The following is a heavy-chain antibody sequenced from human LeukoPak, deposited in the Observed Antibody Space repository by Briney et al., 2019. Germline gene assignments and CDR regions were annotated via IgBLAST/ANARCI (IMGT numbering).Heavy chain of an antibody. V-gene: IGHV3-23*01. J-gene: IGHJ4*02. CDR3: AKGRGAVDY. CDR1: GGSISSSN. D-gene: IGHD3-10*01. CDR2: MSGSGGSI. Sequence: PSETLSLTCAVSGGSISSSNWWSWVRQPPGKGLEWVSAMSGSGGSISYADAVKGRFTISRDNSKNTLYLQMNSLRVEDTAVYYCAKGRGAVDYWGQGTLVTVSS.